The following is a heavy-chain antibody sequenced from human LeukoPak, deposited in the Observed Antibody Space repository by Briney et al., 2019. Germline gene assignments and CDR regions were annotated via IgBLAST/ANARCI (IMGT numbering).Heavy chain of an antibody. CDR2: IIPVLGVA. CDR1: GYTFTNYA. J-gene: IGHJ4*02. Sequence: SVKVSCKASGYTFTNYAISWVRQAPGQGLEWMGRIIPVLGVANYAQKFQGRVTISADKSTSTAYMEVSSLRSEDTAVYYCAAGIGTLWSGYYHDYWGQGTLVTVSS. D-gene: IGHD3-3*01. V-gene: IGHV1-69*04. CDR3: AAGIGTLWSGYYHDY.